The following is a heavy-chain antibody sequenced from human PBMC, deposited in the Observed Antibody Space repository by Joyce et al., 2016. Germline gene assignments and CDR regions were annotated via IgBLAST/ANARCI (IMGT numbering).Heavy chain of an antibody. D-gene: IGHD6-13*01. Sequence: EVQLLESGGGLVQPGGSLRLSCAGSGFVFSSYAMTWVRQAPGKGLEWVAAISGSDSSTYYTDYVKGRFTISRDNSKNTLYLQMRSLKAEDTAVYYCAKVGSTWNFDLWGQGTLVTVSS. CDR3: AKVGSTWNFDL. CDR2: ISGSDSST. V-gene: IGHV3-23*01. J-gene: IGHJ4*02. CDR1: GFVFSSYA.